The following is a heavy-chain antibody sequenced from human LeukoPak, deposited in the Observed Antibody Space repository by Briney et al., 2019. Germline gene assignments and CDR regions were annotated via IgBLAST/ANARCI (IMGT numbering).Heavy chain of an antibody. CDR2: IDYSGST. V-gene: IGHV4-59*01. Sequence: SETLSLTCTVSGSSISSYYWSWIRQPPGKGLEWIGYIDYSGSTNYNPSLKSRVTISVDTSKNQFSLELSSVTAADTAVYYCARARGSSGWFDYWGQGTLVTVSS. CDR3: ARARGSSGWFDY. J-gene: IGHJ4*02. D-gene: IGHD6-19*01. CDR1: GSSISSYY.